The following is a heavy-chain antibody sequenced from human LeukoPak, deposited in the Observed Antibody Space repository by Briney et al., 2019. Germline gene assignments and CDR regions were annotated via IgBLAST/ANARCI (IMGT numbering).Heavy chain of an antibody. V-gene: IGHV4-39*01. D-gene: IGHD3-22*01. J-gene: IGHJ4*02. CDR1: GGSISSSTYY. CDR2: IYYSGST. CDR3: ARHYFESSGFYQPPGY. Sequence: PSETLSLTCTVSGGSISSSTYYWGWVRQPPGKGLEGIGRIYYSGSTYYNPSLQSRVTISVDTSRNQFSLKLSSVTAADTAVYYCARHYFESSGFYQPPGYWGQGTLVTVSS.